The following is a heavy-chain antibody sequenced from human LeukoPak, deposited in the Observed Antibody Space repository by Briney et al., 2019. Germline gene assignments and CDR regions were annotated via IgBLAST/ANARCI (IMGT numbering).Heavy chain of an antibody. D-gene: IGHD6-13*01. CDR1: GYTFTSYD. J-gene: IGHJ3*02. Sequence: GASVKVSRKASGYTFTSYDINWVRQATGQGLEWMGWMNPNSGNTGYAQKFQGRVTMTRNTSISTAYMELSSLRSEDTAVYYCARVLAAAGNAFDIWGQGTMVTVSS. CDR3: ARVLAAAGNAFDI. V-gene: IGHV1-8*01. CDR2: MNPNSGNT.